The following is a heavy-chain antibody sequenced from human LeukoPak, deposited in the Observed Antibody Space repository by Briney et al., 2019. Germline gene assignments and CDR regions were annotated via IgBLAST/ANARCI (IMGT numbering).Heavy chain of an antibody. V-gene: IGHV4-34*01. CDR1: GGSFSGYY. CDR3: ARGGPYSSSWYGARAYFQH. J-gene: IGHJ1*01. D-gene: IGHD6-13*01. Sequence: SETLSLTCAVYGGSFSGYYWSWIRQPPGKGLEWIGEIDHSGSTNYNPSLKSRVTISVDTSKNQFSLKLSSVTAADTAVYYCARGGPYSSSWYGARAYFQHWGQGTLVTVSS. CDR2: IDHSGST.